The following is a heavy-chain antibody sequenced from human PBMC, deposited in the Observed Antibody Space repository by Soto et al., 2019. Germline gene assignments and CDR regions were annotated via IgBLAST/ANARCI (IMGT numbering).Heavy chain of an antibody. CDR3: AIRYRDHAFDI. CDR1: GFTFSSYS. J-gene: IGHJ3*02. Sequence: EVQLVESGGGLVQPGGSLRLSCAASGFTFSSYSMNWFRQAPGKGLEWVSYISYSSSAIYCADSVKGRFTISRDNAKNSLFLQMNSLRAEDTAVYYCAIRYRDHAFDIWGQGTMVTVSS. V-gene: IGHV3-48*01. CDR2: ISYSSSAI. D-gene: IGHD2-15*01.